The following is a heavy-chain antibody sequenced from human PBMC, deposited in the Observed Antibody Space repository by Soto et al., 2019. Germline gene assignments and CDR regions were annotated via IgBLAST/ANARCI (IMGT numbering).Heavy chain of an antibody. CDR3: AREQSTYYYDSSGYYAGWFDP. J-gene: IGHJ5*02. CDR2: IYYSGST. CDR1: GGSISSGGYY. Sequence: PSETLSLTCTVSGGSISSGGYYWSWIRQHPGKGLEWIGYIYYSGSTYYNPSLKSRVTISVDTSKNQFSLKLSSVTAADTAVYYCAREQSTYYYDSSGYYAGWFDPWGQGTLVTVSS. V-gene: IGHV4-31*03. D-gene: IGHD3-22*01.